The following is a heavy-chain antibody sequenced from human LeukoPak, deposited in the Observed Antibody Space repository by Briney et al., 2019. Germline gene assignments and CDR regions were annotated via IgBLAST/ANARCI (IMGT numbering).Heavy chain of an antibody. CDR3: ARDGRLTIFVRGIITEGSPPKN. CDR1: GYTFTDSY. CDR2: INPKTGGT. J-gene: IGHJ4*02. V-gene: IGHV1-2*02. D-gene: IGHD3-10*01. Sequence: ASVKVSCKASGYTFTDSYMHWVRQAPGQGPEWMGWINPKTGGTNYAQRFQGRVTMTRDTSIRTAYMELNSLRSDDTALYYCARDGRLTIFVRGIITEGSPPKNWGQGTLVTVSS.